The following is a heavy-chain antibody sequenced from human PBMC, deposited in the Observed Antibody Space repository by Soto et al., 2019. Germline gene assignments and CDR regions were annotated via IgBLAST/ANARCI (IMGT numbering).Heavy chain of an antibody. D-gene: IGHD3-22*01. CDR3: ATGPAGGYYHRGVAY. CDR1: GYTLTELS. CDR2: FDPEDGET. V-gene: IGHV1-24*01. Sequence: ASLKVSCKVSGYTLTELSMHWVRPAPGKWLELMGGFDPEDGETIYAHKFRGRVTMTEDTSTDTAYMELSILRSEDTAVYYCATGPAGGYYHRGVAYWGHGTLVNVST. J-gene: IGHJ4*01.